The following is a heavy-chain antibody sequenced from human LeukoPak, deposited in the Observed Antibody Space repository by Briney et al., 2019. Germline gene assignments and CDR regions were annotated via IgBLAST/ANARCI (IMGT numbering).Heavy chain of an antibody. CDR1: GGSISRSNTY. D-gene: IGHD6-19*01. J-gene: IGHJ4*02. V-gene: IGHV4-39*02. Sequence: SETLSLTCIVSGGSISRSNTYWAWIRQPPGKGLEWIGSIYDSGNTYYNPSLGSRVTVSADTSKNHFSLKLRSVTAADTAVYYCATGGGIAVAHAWGQGSLVTVSS. CDR2: IYDSGNT. CDR3: ATGGGIAVAHA.